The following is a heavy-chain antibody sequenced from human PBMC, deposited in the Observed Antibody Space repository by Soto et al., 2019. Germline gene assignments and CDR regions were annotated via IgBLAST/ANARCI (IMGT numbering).Heavy chain of an antibody. D-gene: IGHD1-26*01. CDR1: GFTFSSYS. V-gene: IGHV3-21*01. CDR2: ISSSSSYI. CDR3: ASVELGDDAFDT. J-gene: IGHJ3*02. Sequence: EVQLLESGGGLVKPGGSLRLSCAASGFTFSSYSMNWVRQAPGKGLEWVSAISSSSSYIYYADSVKGRCTSTRDTAKTARYPQMKSVSAEDTAVYCCASVELGDDAFDTWGQGTMVTVSS.